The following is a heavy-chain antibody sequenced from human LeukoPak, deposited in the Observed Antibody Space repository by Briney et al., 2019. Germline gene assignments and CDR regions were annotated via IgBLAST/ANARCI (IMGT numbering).Heavy chain of an antibody. Sequence: PGGSLRLSCAASGFTFSSYGMHWVRQAPGKGLEWVAVIWYDGSNKYYADSVKGRFTISRDNSKNTLYLQMNSLRAEDTAVYYCARQPEQQLFFDYWGQGTLVTVSS. J-gene: IGHJ4*02. CDR2: IWYDGSNK. CDR3: ARQPEQQLFFDY. V-gene: IGHV3-33*01. D-gene: IGHD6-13*01. CDR1: GFTFSSYG.